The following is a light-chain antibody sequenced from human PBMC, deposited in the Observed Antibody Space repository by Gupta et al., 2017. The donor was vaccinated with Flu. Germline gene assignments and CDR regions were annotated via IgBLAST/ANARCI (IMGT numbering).Light chain of an antibody. CDR1: SSNIGNNY. CDR2: ENN. Sequence: QSVLTQPPSVSAAPGQKVTISCSGSSSNIGNNYVSWYQQLPGTDTKLLIFENNKRPSGITDRCSCYPAGNYATRGINGLQTGDEADDYCGKSDRRIRALVFGGGTKLTVL. V-gene: IGLV1-51*02. CDR3: GKSDRRIRALV. J-gene: IGLJ3*02.